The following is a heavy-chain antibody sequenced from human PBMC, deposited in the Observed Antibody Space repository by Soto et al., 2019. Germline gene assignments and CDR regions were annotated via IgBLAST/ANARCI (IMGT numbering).Heavy chain of an antibody. V-gene: IGHV4-30-2*01. CDR2: IYHSGST. J-gene: IGHJ4*02. D-gene: IGHD3-3*01. Sequence: SETLSLTCAVSGGSISSGGYSWSWIRQPPGKGLEWIGYIYHSGSTYYNPSLKSQVTISVDRSKNQFSLKLSSVTAADTAVYYCARVYSDFWSGPYFDYWGQGTLVTVSS. CDR1: GGSISSGGYS. CDR3: ARVYSDFWSGPYFDY.